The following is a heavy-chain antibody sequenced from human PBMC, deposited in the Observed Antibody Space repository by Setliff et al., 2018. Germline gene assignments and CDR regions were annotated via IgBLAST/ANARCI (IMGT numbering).Heavy chain of an antibody. J-gene: IGHJ3*02. D-gene: IGHD3-10*01. CDR2: INHYGST. CDR3: ARRWNFGPYGSGIHDGFDM. Sequence: PSETLSLTCAVYDGSFSDHYWSWIRQPPGKGLEWIGEINHYGSTKYKSSLKSRVTISVDTPKNQFSLKLHSVTAADTAIYYCARRWNFGPYGSGIHDGFDMWGEGTMVTVSS. V-gene: IGHV4-34*01. CDR1: DGSFSDHY.